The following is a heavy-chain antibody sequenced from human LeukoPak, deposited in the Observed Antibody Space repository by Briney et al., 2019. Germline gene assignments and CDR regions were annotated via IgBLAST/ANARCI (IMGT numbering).Heavy chain of an antibody. V-gene: IGHV4-39*02. J-gene: IGHJ5*02. CDR1: GGFITSSSYY. D-gene: IGHD3-3*01. Sequence: SETLSLTCIVSGGFITSSSYYWGWIRQPPGKGLEWIGSIYYSGSTYYNPSLKSRVTISVDTSKNQFSLKLSSVTAADTAVYYCARDHLANLASRLFDPWGQGSLVTVSS. CDR2: IYYSGST. CDR3: ARDHLANLASRLFDP.